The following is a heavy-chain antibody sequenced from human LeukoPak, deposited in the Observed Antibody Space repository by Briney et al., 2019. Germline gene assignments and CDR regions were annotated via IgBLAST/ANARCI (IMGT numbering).Heavy chain of an antibody. CDR2: VTYDTTDK. J-gene: IGHJ6*03. D-gene: IGHD2-15*01. Sequence: GGSLRLSCSASGFTFRSHSMHWVRQTPGKGLEWLSFVTYDTTDKHYAESVKGRFSVSRDNSRNTIYLQMNSLGPEDTGVYFCARDKDPYYYCMDIWGKGTTVIVFS. CDR1: GFTFRSHS. CDR3: ARDKDPYYYCMDI. V-gene: IGHV3-30*04.